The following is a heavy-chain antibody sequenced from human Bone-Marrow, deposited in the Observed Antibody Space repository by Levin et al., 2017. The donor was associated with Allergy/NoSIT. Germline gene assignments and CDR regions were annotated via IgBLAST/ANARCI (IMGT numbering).Heavy chain of an antibody. J-gene: IGHJ2*01. CDR1: GGTFSSYD. V-gene: IGHV1-69*13. Sequence: VASVKVSCKASGGTFSSYDISWVRQAPGQGLEWMGGIIPIFGTANYAQKFQGRVTITADESTSTAYMELSSLRSEDTAVYYCARVGEPYYYDSSGYSTNPHWYFDLWGRGTLVTVSS. CDR3: ARVGEPYYYDSSGYSTNPHWYFDL. D-gene: IGHD3-22*01. CDR2: IIPIFGTA.